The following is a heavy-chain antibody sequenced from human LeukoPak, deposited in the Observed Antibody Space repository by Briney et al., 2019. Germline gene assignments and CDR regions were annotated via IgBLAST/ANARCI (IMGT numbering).Heavy chain of an antibody. CDR1: GFTFSGYA. J-gene: IGHJ4*02. V-gene: IGHV3-23*01. CDR3: AKDWMSSWYYFDY. D-gene: IGHD6-13*01. CDR2: ISGSGGST. Sequence: PGGSLRLSCAASGFTFSGYAMSWVRQAPGKGLEWVSAISGSGGSTYYADSVKGRFTISRDNSKNTLYLQMNSLRAEDTAVYYCAKDWMSSWYYFDYWGQGTLVTVSS.